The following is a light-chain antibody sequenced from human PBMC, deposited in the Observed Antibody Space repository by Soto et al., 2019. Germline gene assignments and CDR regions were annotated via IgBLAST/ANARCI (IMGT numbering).Light chain of an antibody. CDR2: ATS. CDR1: HSISNTY. Sequence: EIVLTQSPGTLSLSQGERATLSCRASHSISNTYPAWYQHKPGQAPRLLIYATSSRATGTPDRFSGSGSGTDFTLTISRLEPEDSAVYYCQQYGRTPLFTFGPGTKVDIK. J-gene: IGKJ3*01. CDR3: QQYGRTPLFT. V-gene: IGKV3-20*01.